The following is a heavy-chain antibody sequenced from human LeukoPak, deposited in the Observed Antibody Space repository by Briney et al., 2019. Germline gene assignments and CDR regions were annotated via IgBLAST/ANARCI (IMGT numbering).Heavy chain of an antibody. J-gene: IGHJ6*02. CDR1: GFTFSSYG. Sequence: GGSLRLSCAASGFTFSSYGMRWVRQAPGKGLEWVAVISYDGSNKYYADSVKGRFTISRDNSKNTLYLQMNSLRAEDTAVYYCAKDQWLAYYYYYGMDVWGQGTTVTVSS. CDR2: ISYDGSNK. CDR3: AKDQWLAYYYYYGMDV. V-gene: IGHV3-30*18. D-gene: IGHD6-19*01.